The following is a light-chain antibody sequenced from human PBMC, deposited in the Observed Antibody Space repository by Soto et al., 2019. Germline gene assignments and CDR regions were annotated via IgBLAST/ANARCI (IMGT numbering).Light chain of an antibody. CDR1: QSVSSY. CDR3: QQRSNWPG. V-gene: IGKV3-11*01. J-gene: IGKJ4*01. Sequence: EIVLTQSPATLSLSPGERATLSCRASQSVSSYLAWYQQKPGQAPRLLIYDASNRATGIPARFSGSGSGTDFPLTISSLAHEDFAVYYCQQRSNWPGFGGGTKVEIK. CDR2: DAS.